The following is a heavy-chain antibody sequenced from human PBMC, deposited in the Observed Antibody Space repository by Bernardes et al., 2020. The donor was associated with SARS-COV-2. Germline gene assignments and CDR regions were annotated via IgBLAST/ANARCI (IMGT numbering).Heavy chain of an antibody. CDR2: IDPSDSYT. Sequence: GESLKISCKGSGYSFTSYWISWVRQMPGKGLEWMGRIDPSDSYTNYSPSFQGHVTISADKSISTAYLQWSSLKASDTAMYYCARHFHYDILTGSLDLFDPWGQGTLVTVSS. CDR3: ARHFHYDILTGSLDLFDP. CDR1: GYSFTSYW. V-gene: IGHV5-10-1*01. D-gene: IGHD3-9*01. J-gene: IGHJ5*02.